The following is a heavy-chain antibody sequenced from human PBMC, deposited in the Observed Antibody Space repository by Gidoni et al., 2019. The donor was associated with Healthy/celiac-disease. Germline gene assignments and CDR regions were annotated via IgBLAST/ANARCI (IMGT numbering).Heavy chain of an antibody. V-gene: IGHV1-24*01. D-gene: IGHD6-19*01. CDR3: ATDHRAAGGFDY. CDR2: FDPEDGET. Sequence: QVQLVHSGSEVKKPGASLKVSCKVSGYTLTELSMHLVRQAPGKGLEWMGGFDPEDGETIYAQKFQGRVTMTEDTSTDTAYMELSSLRSEDTAVYYCATDHRAAGGFDYWGQGTLVTVSS. CDR1: GYTLTELS. J-gene: IGHJ4*02.